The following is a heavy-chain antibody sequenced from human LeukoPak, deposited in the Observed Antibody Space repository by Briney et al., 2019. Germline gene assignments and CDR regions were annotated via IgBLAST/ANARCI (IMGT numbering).Heavy chain of an antibody. V-gene: IGHV3-48*01. J-gene: IGHJ4*02. CDR2: ISSSGSTI. CDR1: GFTFSSYD. Sequence: PGGSLRLSCAASGFTFSSYDMNWVRQAPGKGLEWVSYISSSGSTIYYADSVKGRFTISRDNSKNTLYLQMNSLRAEDTAVYYCANSAAVGTFYWGQGTLVTVSS. CDR3: ANSAAVGTFY. D-gene: IGHD6-13*01.